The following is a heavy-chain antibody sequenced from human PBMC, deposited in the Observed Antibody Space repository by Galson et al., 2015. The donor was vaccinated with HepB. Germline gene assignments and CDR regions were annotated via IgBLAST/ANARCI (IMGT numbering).Heavy chain of an antibody. CDR3: ARGHQSHDRTMGY. V-gene: IGHV3-30*04. D-gene: IGHD5-18*01. CDR1: GFTFNNYA. CDR2: ISYDERSK. J-gene: IGHJ4*02. Sequence: SLRLSCAASGFTFNNYAMHWVRQAPGKGLEWVAVISYDERSKYYVDSVKGRFTISRDNSKNTLDLQMNSLRAEDTAVYYCARGHQSHDRTMGYWGQGTLVTVSS.